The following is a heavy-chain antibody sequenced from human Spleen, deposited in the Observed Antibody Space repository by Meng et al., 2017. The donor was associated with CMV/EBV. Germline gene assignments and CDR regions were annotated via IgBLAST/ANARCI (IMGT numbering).Heavy chain of an antibody. CDR1: GFTFTESA. CDR2: IVVGSGSK. Sequence: SVKVSCKASGFTFTESAVQWVRQARGQRLEWIGWIVVGSGSKNYAQKFQERVAVTRDMSTSTAYMELSSLRSEDTAVYYCAARPGGPYYYPGMDVWGQGTTVTVSS. J-gene: IGHJ6*02. CDR3: AARPGGPYYYPGMDV. D-gene: IGHD1-26*01. V-gene: IGHV1-58*01.